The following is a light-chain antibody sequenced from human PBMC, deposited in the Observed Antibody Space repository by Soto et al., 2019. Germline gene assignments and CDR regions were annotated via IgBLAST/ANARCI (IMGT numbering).Light chain of an antibody. CDR3: QTWDSNTHTV. CDR1: SGHSSYI. CDR2: LEGSGSY. V-gene: IGLV4-60*03. J-gene: IGLJ3*02. Sequence: QSVLTQSSSASASLGSSVKLTCTLSSGHSSYIIAWHQQQPGKAPRYLMKLEGSGSYNKGSGVPDRFSGSSSGADRYLTISNLQSAAEVDYFCQTWDSNTHTVFGGGTKLTVL.